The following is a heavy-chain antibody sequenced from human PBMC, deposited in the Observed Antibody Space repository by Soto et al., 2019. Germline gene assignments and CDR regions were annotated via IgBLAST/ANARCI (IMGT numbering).Heavy chain of an antibody. CDR2: ISGSGGST. Sequence: PGGSLRLSCAASGFTFSNYAMSWVRQAPRKGLEWVSTISGSGGSTYYADSVKGRFTISRDNSKNTLYVQMNSLRAEDTAVYYCAKDSLWLTAAAGIGNWFDPWGQGTLVTVSS. CDR3: AKDSLWLTAAAGIGNWFDP. V-gene: IGHV3-23*01. CDR1: GFTFSNYA. D-gene: IGHD6-13*01. J-gene: IGHJ5*02.